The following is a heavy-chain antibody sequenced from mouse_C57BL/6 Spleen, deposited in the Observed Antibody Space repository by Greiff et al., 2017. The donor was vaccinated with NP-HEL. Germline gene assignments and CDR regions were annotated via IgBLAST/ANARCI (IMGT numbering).Heavy chain of an antibody. J-gene: IGHJ1*03. Sequence: QVQLKQPGAELVRPGSSVKLSCKASGYTFTSYWMDWVKQRPGQGLEWIGNIYPSDSETHYNQKFKDKATLTVDKFSSTAYMQLSSLTSEDSAVYYCARWNYGSSPGYFDVWGTGTTVTVSS. D-gene: IGHD1-1*01. CDR3: ARWNYGSSPGYFDV. V-gene: IGHV1-61*01. CDR1: GYTFTSYW. CDR2: IYPSDSET.